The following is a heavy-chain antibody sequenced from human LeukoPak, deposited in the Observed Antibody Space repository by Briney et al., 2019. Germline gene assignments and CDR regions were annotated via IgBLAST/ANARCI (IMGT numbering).Heavy chain of an antibody. Sequence: GGSLRLSCAASGFTFSSYAMHWVRQAPGKGLEWVAVISYDGSNKYYADSVKGRFTISRDNVKNSLYLQMNSLRAEDTAVYYCARALWRTVVTAFGYWGQGTLVTVSS. J-gene: IGHJ4*02. D-gene: IGHD4-23*01. CDR3: ARALWRTVVTAFGY. V-gene: IGHV3-30*04. CDR1: GFTFSSYA. CDR2: ISYDGSNK.